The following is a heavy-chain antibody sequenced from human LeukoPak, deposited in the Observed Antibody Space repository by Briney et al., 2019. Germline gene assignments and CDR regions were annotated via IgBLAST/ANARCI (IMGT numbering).Heavy chain of an antibody. V-gene: IGHV1-18*01. J-gene: IGHJ5*02. Sequence: GASVKVSCKASGYTFTSYGISWVRQAPGQGLEWMGWISAYNGNTNYAQKLQGRVPMTTDTSTSTAYMELRSLRSDDTAVYYCARGGLLWFGKNWFDPWGQGTLVTVSS. CDR3: ARGGLLWFGKNWFDP. CDR2: ISAYNGNT. D-gene: IGHD3-10*01. CDR1: GYTFTSYG.